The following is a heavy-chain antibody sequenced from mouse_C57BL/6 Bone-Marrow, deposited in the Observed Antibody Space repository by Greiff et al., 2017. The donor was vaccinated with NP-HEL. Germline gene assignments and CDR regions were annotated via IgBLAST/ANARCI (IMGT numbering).Heavy chain of an antibody. Sequence: EVQVVESGGGLVQSGRSLRLSCATSGFTFSDFYMEWVRQAPGKGLEWIAASRNKANDYTTEYSASVKGRFIVSRDTSQSILYLQMNALRAEDTAIYYCARDAGHMDYWGQGTSVTVSS. V-gene: IGHV7-1*01. J-gene: IGHJ4*01. D-gene: IGHD3-1*01. CDR2: SRNKANDYTT. CDR3: ARDAGHMDY. CDR1: GFTFSDFY.